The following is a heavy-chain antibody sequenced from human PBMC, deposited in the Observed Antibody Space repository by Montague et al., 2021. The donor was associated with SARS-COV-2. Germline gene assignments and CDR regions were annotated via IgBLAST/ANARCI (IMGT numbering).Heavy chain of an antibody. Sequence: PALVKPTQTLTLTCTFSGFSLSTSGVGVGWIRQPPGKALEWLAFIYWDDAKRYIPSLKSRLTIAKDTSKNQVVLTMTNMDPVDTATYYCARNIMVIGSNCFDTWGQGTLVTVSS. CDR3: ARNIMVIGSNCFDT. V-gene: IGHV2-5*02. CDR1: GFSLSTSGVG. CDR2: IYWDDAK. D-gene: IGHD3-22*01. J-gene: IGHJ5*02.